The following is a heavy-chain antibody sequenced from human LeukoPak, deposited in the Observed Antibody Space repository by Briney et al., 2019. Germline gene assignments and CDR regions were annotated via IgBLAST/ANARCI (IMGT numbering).Heavy chain of an antibody. CDR2: ISYDGSNK. CDR3: AKDQSFDY. V-gene: IGHV3-30*18. J-gene: IGHJ4*02. CDR1: GLRFSGYD. Sequence: GGSLRLSCAASGLRFSGYDMHWIRQAPGKGLEWVAVISYDGSNKYYADSVKGRFTISRDNSKNTLYLQMNSLRAEDTAVYYCAKDQSFDYWGQGTLVTVSS.